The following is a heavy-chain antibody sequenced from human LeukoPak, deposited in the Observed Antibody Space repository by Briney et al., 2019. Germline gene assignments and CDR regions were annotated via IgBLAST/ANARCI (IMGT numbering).Heavy chain of an antibody. J-gene: IGHJ2*01. D-gene: IGHD5-18*01. V-gene: IGHV3-66*01. Sequence: GGSLRLSCAASGFTVSSNYMSWVRQAPGKGLEWVSVIYSGGSTYYADSVKGRFTISRDNSKNTLYLQMNSLRAEDTAVYYCARDTAMVIGYFDLWGRGTLVTVSS. CDR2: IYSGGST. CDR1: GFTVSSNY. CDR3: ARDTAMVIGYFDL.